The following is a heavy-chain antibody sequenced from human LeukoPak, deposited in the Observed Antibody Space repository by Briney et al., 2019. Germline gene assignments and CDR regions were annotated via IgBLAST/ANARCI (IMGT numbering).Heavy chain of an antibody. Sequence: GGSLRLSCAASGFTFTGYAMSWVRQAPGKGLEWVSAISGGGGSTYYSDSVKGRFTISRDNSKNTLYLQMNSLRAEDTAVYYCAKGGGTWPPNFDYWGQGTLVTVSS. CDR2: ISGGGGST. J-gene: IGHJ4*02. V-gene: IGHV3-23*01. CDR1: GFTFTGYA. D-gene: IGHD5-12*01. CDR3: AKGGGTWPPNFDY.